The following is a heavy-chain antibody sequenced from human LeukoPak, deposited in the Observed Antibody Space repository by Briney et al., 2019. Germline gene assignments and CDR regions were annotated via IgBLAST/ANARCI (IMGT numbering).Heavy chain of an antibody. CDR1: GFTFSSYS. CDR3: ARVYCGTSSCSPYNCFDS. CDR2: ISSASSYI. Sequence: GGSLRLSCAASGFTFSSYSMNWVRQAPGKGLEWVSSISSASSYIYYADSVKGRFTISRDNAKNSLYLQMNSLRAEDTAVYYCARVYCGTSSCSPYNCFDSWGQGTLVTVSS. D-gene: IGHD2-2*01. V-gene: IGHV3-21*01. J-gene: IGHJ5*01.